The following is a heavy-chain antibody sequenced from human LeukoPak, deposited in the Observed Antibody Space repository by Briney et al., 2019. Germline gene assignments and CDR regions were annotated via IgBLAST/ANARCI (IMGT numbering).Heavy chain of an antibody. Sequence: GGSLRLSCAASGFTFSDYYMSWIRQAPGKGLEYVSYISNRGSTIYYADSVKGRFTISRDNAKKSLFLQMNSLRAEDTAVYYCARAMREHFNYWGQGTLVTVSS. V-gene: IGHV3-11*01. D-gene: IGHD1-26*01. CDR1: GFTFSDYY. J-gene: IGHJ4*02. CDR2: ISNRGSTI. CDR3: ARAMREHFNY.